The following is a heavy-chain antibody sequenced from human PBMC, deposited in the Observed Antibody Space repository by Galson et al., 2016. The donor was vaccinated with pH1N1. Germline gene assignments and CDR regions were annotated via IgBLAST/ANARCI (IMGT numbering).Heavy chain of an antibody. CDR2: ISHDGRNE. V-gene: IGHV3-30*18. J-gene: IGHJ5*02. CDR3: EKATEFCRGGSCYANWFDL. D-gene: IGHD2-15*01. CDR1: GFTFSGFG. Sequence: SLRLSCAASGFTFSGFGMHWVRQAPGKGLEWVAVISHDGRNEYYADSVKGRFALSRDNSKNTMYMQMNSLRTEDTAMYYCEKATEFCRGGSCYANWFDLWGQGTLVTVSS.